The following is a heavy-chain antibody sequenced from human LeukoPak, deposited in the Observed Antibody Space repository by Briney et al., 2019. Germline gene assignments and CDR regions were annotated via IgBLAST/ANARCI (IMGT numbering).Heavy chain of an antibody. D-gene: IGHD5-18*01. CDR3: ARHRVRGYSYGLWFDP. J-gene: IGHJ5*02. V-gene: IGHV4-4*09. Sequence: PSETLSLTCTVSGGSISSYYWSWIRQPPGKGLEWIGYIYTSGSTSYNPSLKSRVTISVDTSKNQFSLKLSSVTAADTAVYYCARHRVRGYSYGLWFDPWGQGTLVTVSS. CDR2: IYTSGST. CDR1: GGSISSYY.